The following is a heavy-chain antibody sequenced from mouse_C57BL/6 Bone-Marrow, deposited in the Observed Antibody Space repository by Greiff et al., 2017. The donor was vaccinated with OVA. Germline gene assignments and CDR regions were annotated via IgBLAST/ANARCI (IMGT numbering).Heavy chain of an antibody. CDR1: GYTFTDHT. CDR2: IYPSDGST. V-gene: IGHV1-78*01. CDR3: ARLAYSNYVACAY. Sequence: QVQLQQSDAELVKPGASVKISCKVSGYTFTDHTIHWMTQRPEQGLEWIGYIYPSDGSTKYYEKFKGKATLTADKSSSTAYMQLNSLTSEDSAVYFGARLAYSNYVACAYWGQGTLVTVSA. D-gene: IGHD2-5*01. J-gene: IGHJ3*01.